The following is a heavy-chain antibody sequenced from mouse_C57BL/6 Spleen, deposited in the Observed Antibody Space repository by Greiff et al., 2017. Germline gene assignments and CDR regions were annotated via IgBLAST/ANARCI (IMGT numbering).Heavy chain of an antibody. Sequence: VQLQQSGAELVKPGASVKISCKASGYAFSSYWMNWVKQRPGKGLEWIGQIYPGDGDTNYNGKFKGKATLTADKSSSTAYMQLSSLTSEDSAVYFCARQGRGNHAMDYWGQGTSVTVSA. CDR3: ARQGRGNHAMDY. V-gene: IGHV1-80*01. CDR1: GYAFSSYW. J-gene: IGHJ4*01. CDR2: IYPGDGDT.